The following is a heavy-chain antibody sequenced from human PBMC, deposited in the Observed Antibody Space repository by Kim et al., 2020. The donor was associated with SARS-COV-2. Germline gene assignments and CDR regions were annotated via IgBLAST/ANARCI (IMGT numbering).Heavy chain of an antibody. CDR1: GFTFTSSA. CDR3: AADLYYYDSSGNY. V-gene: IGHV1-58*01. CDR2: IVVGSGNT. Sequence: SVKVSCKASGFTFTSSAVQWVRQARGQRLEWIGWIVVGSGNTNYAQKFQERVTITRDMSTSTAYMELSSLRSEDTAVYYCAADLYYYDSSGNYWGQGTLVTVSS. J-gene: IGHJ4*02. D-gene: IGHD3-22*01.